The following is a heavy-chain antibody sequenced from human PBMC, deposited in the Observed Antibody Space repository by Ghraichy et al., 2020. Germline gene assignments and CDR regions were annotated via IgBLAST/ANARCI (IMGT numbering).Heavy chain of an antibody. CDR3: ARVAFTGWSKYFQH. J-gene: IGHJ1*01. Sequence: EINHSGRTDYNPSLKSRVTFSVDTSKNQFSLKLSSVTAADTAVYYCARVAFTGWSKYFQHWGQGTLVTVSS. CDR2: INHSGRT. D-gene: IGHD6-19*01. V-gene: IGHV4-34*01.